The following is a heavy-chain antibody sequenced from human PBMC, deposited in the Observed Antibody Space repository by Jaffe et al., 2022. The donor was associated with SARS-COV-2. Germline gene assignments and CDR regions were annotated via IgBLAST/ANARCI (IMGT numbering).Heavy chain of an antibody. CDR3: ARDEADCSGGSCYENWFDP. CDR1: GFTFSSYA. Sequence: QVQLVESGGGVVQPGRSLRLSCAASGFTFSSYAMHWVRQAPGKGLEWVAVISYDGSNKYYADSVKGRFTISRDNSKNTLYLQMNSLRAEDTAVYYCARDEADCSGGSCYENWFDPWGQGTLVTVSS. J-gene: IGHJ5*02. D-gene: IGHD2-15*01. CDR2: ISYDGSNK. V-gene: IGHV3-30-3*01.